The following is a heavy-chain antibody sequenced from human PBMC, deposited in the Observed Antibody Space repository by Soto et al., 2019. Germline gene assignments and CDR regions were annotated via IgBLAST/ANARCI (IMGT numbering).Heavy chain of an antibody. D-gene: IGHD3-10*01. CDR2: LYSGGTS. CDR1: GFSMSSNY. Sequence: EVQLVETGGGWIQPGGSQRLSCAASGFSMSSNYMTWVRQAPGKGLEWVSLLYSGGTSYYADYVKGRFTISRDNSKNTLFLKMKRLTTEDTAVYYCARGQQVSTIRGDKGFDYWGQGTLVTVSS. J-gene: IGHJ4*02. CDR3: ARGQQVSTIRGDKGFDY. V-gene: IGHV3-53*02.